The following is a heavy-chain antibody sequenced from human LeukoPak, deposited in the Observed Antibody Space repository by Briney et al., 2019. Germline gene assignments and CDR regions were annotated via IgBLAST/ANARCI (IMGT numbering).Heavy chain of an antibody. Sequence: ASVKVSCKASGYTFTSYDINWVRQATGQGLEWMGWMNPNSGNTGYAQKFQGRVTITRNTAISTAYMELSSLRSEDTAVYYCARASALTPRRLPRSLYYYYVDVWGKGTTVTVSS. CDR3: ARASALTPRRLPRSLYYYYVDV. J-gene: IGHJ6*03. D-gene: IGHD4-11*01. V-gene: IGHV1-8*03. CDR1: GYTFTSYD. CDR2: MNPNSGNT.